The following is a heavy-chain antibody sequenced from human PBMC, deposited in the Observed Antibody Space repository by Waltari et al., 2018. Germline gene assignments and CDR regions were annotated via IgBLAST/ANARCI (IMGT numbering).Heavy chain of an antibody. J-gene: IGHJ5*02. CDR1: GGSFSGYY. Sequence: QVQLQQWGAGLLKPSETLSLTCAVYGGSFSGYYWSWIRTPPGKGREWVGKINHSGSTNYNPSLKSRVTISVDTSKNQFSLRLSSVTAADTAVYYCARGRLWFGELLYSAVGWFDPWGQGTLVTVSS. CDR3: ARGRLWFGELLYSAVGWFDP. CDR2: INHSGST. V-gene: IGHV4-34*01. D-gene: IGHD3-10*01.